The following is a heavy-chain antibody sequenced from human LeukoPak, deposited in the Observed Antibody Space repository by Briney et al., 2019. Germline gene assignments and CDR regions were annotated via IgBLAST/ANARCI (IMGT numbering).Heavy chain of an antibody. CDR2: IIPIFGTA. CDR3: ARDRAVFGVAQGAFDI. V-gene: IGHV1-69*05. CDR1: GGTFSSYA. D-gene: IGHD3-3*01. Sequence: ASVKVSCKASGGTFSSYAISWVRQAPGQGLERMGGIIPIFGTANYAQKFQGRVTITTDESTSTAYMELSSLRSEDTAVYYCARDRAVFGVAQGAFDIWGQGTMVTVSS. J-gene: IGHJ3*02.